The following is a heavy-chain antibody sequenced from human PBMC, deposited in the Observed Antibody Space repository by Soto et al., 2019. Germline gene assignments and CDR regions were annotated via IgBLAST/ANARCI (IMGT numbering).Heavy chain of an antibody. V-gene: IGHV1-69*14. CDR3: ANPTMDYYYYYGMDV. Sequence: QVQLVQAGGEVKKPGSSVKVSCKASGGTFSSYAISWVRQAPGQGLEWMGGIIPIFGTANYAQKFQGRVTITADKSTSTAYMELSSLRSDDTAVYYCANPTMDYYYYYGMDVWGQGTTVTVSS. J-gene: IGHJ6*02. CDR1: GGTFSSYA. CDR2: IIPIFGTA.